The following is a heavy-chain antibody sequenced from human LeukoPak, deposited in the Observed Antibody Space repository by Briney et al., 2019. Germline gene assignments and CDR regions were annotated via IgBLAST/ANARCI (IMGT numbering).Heavy chain of an antibody. CDR1: GGSISSYY. D-gene: IGHD3-10*01. Sequence: PSETLSLTCTVSGGSISSYYWSWIRQPPGKGLEWIGYIYYSGSTNYNPSLKSRVTISVDTSKNQFSLKLSSVTAADTAVYYCARQGGITMVRGVAFDIWGQGTMVTVSS. V-gene: IGHV4-59*01. CDR2: IYYSGST. J-gene: IGHJ3*02. CDR3: ARQGGITMVRGVAFDI.